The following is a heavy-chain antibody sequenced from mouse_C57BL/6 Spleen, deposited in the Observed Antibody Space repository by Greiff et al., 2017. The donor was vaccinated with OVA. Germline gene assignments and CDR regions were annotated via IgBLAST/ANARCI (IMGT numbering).Heavy chain of an antibody. D-gene: IGHD2-1*01. CDR1: GFTFSSYA. Sequence: EVMLVESGGGLVKPGGSLKLSCAASGFTFSSYAMSWVRQTPEKRLEWVATISDGGSYTYYPDNVKGRFTISRDNAKNNLYLQMSHLKSEDTAMYYCARDGYGNYAWFAYWGQGTLVTVSA. CDR2: ISDGGSYT. CDR3: ARDGYGNYAWFAY. J-gene: IGHJ3*01. V-gene: IGHV5-4*01.